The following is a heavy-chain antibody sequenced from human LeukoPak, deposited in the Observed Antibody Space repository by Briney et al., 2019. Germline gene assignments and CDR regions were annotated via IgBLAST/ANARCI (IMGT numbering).Heavy chain of an antibody. CDR3: ARTQYYYNSSGLLGGIDY. CDR1: GYTFTGYY. D-gene: IGHD3-22*01. J-gene: IGHJ4*02. CDR2: INPNSGGT. Sequence: GASVKVSCKASGYTFTGYYMHWVRQAPGQGLEWMGWINPNSGGTNYAQKFQGRVTMTRDTSISTAYMELSRLRSDATAVYYCARTQYYYNSSGLLGGIDYWGQGTLVTVSS. V-gene: IGHV1-2*02.